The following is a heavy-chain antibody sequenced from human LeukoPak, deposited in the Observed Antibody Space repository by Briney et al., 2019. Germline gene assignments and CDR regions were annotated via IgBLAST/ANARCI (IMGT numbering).Heavy chain of an antibody. J-gene: IGHJ4*02. CDR1: GFTFSSNA. CDR2: ISGGGSST. CDR3: AKDRPVQLRYFNWLLPFDC. V-gene: IGHV3-23*01. D-gene: IGHD3-9*01. Sequence: GGSLRLTCAASGFTFSSNAMTWVRQAPGKGLEWVSFISGGGSSTNYADSVKGRFTISRDNFKNTLYLQMNSLRAEDTAVYYCAKDRPVQLRYFNWLLPFDCGGQGTLVTVSS.